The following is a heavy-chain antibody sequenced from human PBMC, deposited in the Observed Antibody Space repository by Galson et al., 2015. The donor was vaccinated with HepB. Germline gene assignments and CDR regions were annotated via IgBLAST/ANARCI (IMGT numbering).Heavy chain of an antibody. J-gene: IGHJ4*02. D-gene: IGHD6-19*01. Sequence: SLRLSCAASGFTFNTYAMHWVRQAPGKGLEWVAVIWYDGSNKYYVDSVNGRFTISRDNSKNTLYLQMINLRSEDTAVYYCAREKYTTGYYYFDYWGQGTLVTVSS. CDR3: AREKYTTGYYYFDY. CDR2: IWYDGSNK. V-gene: IGHV3-33*08. CDR1: GFTFNTYA.